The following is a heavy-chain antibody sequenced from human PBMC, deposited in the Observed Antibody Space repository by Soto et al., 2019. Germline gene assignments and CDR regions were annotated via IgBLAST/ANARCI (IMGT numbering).Heavy chain of an antibody. Sequence: ASVKVSCKASGYTFTNYAMHWVRQAPGQRLEWMGWINAGNGNTKYSQNFQGRVTITRDTSASTAYMELSSLRSEDTAVYYCARGPRYNYDDYWGQGTLVTVSS. D-gene: IGHD5-18*01. CDR1: GYTFTNYA. V-gene: IGHV1-3*01. J-gene: IGHJ4*02. CDR2: INAGNGNT. CDR3: ARGPRYNYDDY.